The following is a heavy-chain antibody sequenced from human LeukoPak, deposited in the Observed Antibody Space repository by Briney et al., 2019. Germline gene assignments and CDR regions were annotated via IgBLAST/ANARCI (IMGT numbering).Heavy chain of an antibody. D-gene: IGHD5-24*01. Sequence: PGGSLRLLCPPSGLTFYDYCMQCVRQAAGMGLEWVSLISGDAGSRDYADSMKGRFTIYRENSKNSLNMQINSLRTEDTALYYCTKVIWPGWWLQLDDWGQGTLVTVSS. CDR2: ISGDAGSR. CDR1: GLTFYDYC. V-gene: IGHV3-43*02. CDR3: TKVIWPGWWLQLDD. J-gene: IGHJ4*02.